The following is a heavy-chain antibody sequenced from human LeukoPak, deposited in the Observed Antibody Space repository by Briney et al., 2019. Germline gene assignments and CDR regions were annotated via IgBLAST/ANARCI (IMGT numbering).Heavy chain of an antibody. Sequence: SVKVSCKASGGTFSSYAISWVRQAPGQGLELTGGIIPIFGTANYAQKFQGRVTITTDESTSTAYMELSSLRSEDTAVYYCAGLGGGYNYYFDYWGQGTLVTVSS. CDR1: GGTFSSYA. CDR2: IIPIFGTA. D-gene: IGHD5-24*01. J-gene: IGHJ4*02. CDR3: AGLGGGYNYYFDY. V-gene: IGHV1-69*05.